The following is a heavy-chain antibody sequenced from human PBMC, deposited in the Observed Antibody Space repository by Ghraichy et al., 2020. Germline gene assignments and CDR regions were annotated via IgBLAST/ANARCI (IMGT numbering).Heavy chain of an antibody. V-gene: IGHV4-39*01. Sequence: SETLSLTCTVSGGSISSTSYYWGWIRQPPGKGLEWIGTTYYTGSSFYNPSLKSRVTISVDRSSNQFSLKVNSVTAADTAVYYCARPWRPGYSGSWRSANCFDPWGQGTLVTVSS. CDR1: GGSISSTSYY. J-gene: IGHJ5*02. CDR2: TYYTGSS. CDR3: ARPWRPGYSGSWRSANCFDP. D-gene: IGHD6-13*01.